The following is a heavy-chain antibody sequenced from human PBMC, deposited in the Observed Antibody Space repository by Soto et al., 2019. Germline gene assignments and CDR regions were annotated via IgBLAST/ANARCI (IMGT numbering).Heavy chain of an antibody. J-gene: IGHJ4*02. Sequence: NPSETLSLTCTVSGGSISSSSYYWGWIRQPPGKGLEWIGSIYYGGSTYYNPSLKSRVTISVDTSKNQFSLKLSSVTAADTAVYYCARQNRRRQGSPMIVVVTTLDYWGQGTLVTVSS. CDR1: GGSISSSSYY. CDR2: IYYGGST. V-gene: IGHV4-39*01. D-gene: IGHD3-22*01. CDR3: ARQNRRRQGSPMIVVVTTLDY.